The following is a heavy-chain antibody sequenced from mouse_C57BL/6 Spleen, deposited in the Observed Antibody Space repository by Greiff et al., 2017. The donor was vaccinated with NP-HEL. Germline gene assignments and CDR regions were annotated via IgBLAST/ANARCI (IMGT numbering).Heavy chain of an antibody. CDR3: ARYGSYYFDY. CDR1: GYSFTSYY. Sequence: QVHVKQSGPELVKPGASVKISCKASGYSFTSYYIHWVKQRPGQGLEWIGWIYPGSGNTKYNEKFKGKATLTADTSSSTAYMQLSSLTSEDSAVYYCARYGSYYFDYWGQGTTLTVSS. CDR2: IYPGSGNT. V-gene: IGHV1-66*01. J-gene: IGHJ2*01. D-gene: IGHD2-2*01.